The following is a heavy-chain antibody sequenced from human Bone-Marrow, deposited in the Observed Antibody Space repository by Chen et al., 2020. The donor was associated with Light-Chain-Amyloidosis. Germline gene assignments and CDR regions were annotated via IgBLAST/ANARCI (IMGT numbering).Heavy chain of an antibody. V-gene: IGHV5-51*01. J-gene: IGHJ4*02. D-gene: IGHD5-12*01. CDR3: ARRRDGYNFDY. Sequence: EVQLEQSGPEVKKPGESLKISCKGSGYTFPNYWIGLVRRMPGKGLEWMGVIYPDDSDSRYSPSFEGQVTISADKSITTAYLQWRSLKASDSAMYYCARRRDGYNFDYWGQGTLVTVSS. CDR2: IYPDDSDS. CDR1: GYTFPNYW.